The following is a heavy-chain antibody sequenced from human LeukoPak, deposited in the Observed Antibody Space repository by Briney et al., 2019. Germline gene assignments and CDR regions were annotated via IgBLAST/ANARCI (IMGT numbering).Heavy chain of an antibody. Sequence: ASVKVSCKASGYTFTSYGISWVRQAPGQGLEWMGWISAYNGNTNYAQKLQGRVTMTTDTSTSTAYMELRSLRSEDTAVYYCARVGAPSYQLERPFWFDPWGQGTLVTVSS. CDR3: ARVGAPSYQLERPFWFDP. CDR1: GYTFTSYG. J-gene: IGHJ5*02. D-gene: IGHD1-1*01. CDR2: ISAYNGNT. V-gene: IGHV1-18*01.